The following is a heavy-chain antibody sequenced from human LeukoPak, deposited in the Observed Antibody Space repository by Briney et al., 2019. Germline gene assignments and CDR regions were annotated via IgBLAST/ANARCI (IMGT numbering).Heavy chain of an antibody. CDR1: GFTFSSYE. J-gene: IGHJ4*02. V-gene: IGHV3-48*03. CDR2: ISSSSSTI. CDR3: ARALLWFGREDDC. Sequence: GGSLRLSCAASGFTFSSYEMNWVRQAPGKGLEWVSYISSSSSTIYYADSVKGRFTISRDNAKNSLYLQMNSLSAEDTAVYYCARALLWFGREDDCWGQGTLVTLSS. D-gene: IGHD3-10*01.